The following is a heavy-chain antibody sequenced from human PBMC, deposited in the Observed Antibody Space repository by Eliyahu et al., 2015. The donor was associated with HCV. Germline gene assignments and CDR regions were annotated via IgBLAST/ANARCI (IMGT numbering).Heavy chain of an antibody. J-gene: IGHJ4*02. V-gene: IGHV3-23*01. CDR1: GFTFSNFA. CDR3: AKDIGEAPSVY. CDR2: IGGNDGKT. Sequence: EVQLLESGGDLVHLGGSLRLSCATSGFTFSNFAMSWVRQAPGKGPEWVSSIGGNDGKTYYADSVRGRFTISRDNSMNTLYLQLNSLRVDDTAVYYCAKDIGEAPSVYWGQGTLVTVSS. D-gene: IGHD6-6*01.